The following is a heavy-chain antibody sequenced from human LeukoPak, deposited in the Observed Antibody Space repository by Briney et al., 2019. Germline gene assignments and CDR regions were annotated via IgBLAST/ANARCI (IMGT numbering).Heavy chain of an antibody. CDR1: GYTFTSYD. Sequence: ASVKVSCKASGYTFTSYDINWVRQATGQGLEWMGWMNPNSGNTGYAQKFQRRVTMTRNTSISTAYMELSSLRSEDTAVYYCARGTPRGRVVVITTAFDIWGQGTMVTVSS. CDR2: MNPNSGNT. CDR3: ARGTPRGRVVVITTAFDI. J-gene: IGHJ3*02. V-gene: IGHV1-8*01. D-gene: IGHD3-22*01.